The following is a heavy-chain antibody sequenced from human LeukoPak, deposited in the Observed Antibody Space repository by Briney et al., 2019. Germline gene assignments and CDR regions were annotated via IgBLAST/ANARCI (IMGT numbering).Heavy chain of an antibody. Sequence: SETLSLTCAVYGGSFSGYYWSWIRQPPGKGLEWIGEINHSGSTNYNPSLKSRVTISVDTSKNQFSLKLSSVTAADTAVYYCARGYVGGNGFHWGQGALVTVSS. CDR2: INHSGST. CDR1: GGSFSGYY. D-gene: IGHD4-23*01. V-gene: IGHV4-34*01. CDR3: ARGYVGGNGFH. J-gene: IGHJ4*02.